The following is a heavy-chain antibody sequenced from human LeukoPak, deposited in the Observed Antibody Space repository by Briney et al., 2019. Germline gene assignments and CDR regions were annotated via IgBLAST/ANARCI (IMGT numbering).Heavy chain of an antibody. J-gene: IGHJ4*02. D-gene: IGHD2-2*01. CDR2: INPNSGGT. Sequence: GASVKVSCKVSGYTLTELSMHWVRQAPGQGLEWMGWINPNSGGTNYAQKFQGRVTMTRDTSISTAYMELSSLRSEDTAVYYCARDRSSSTSARGGFDYWGQGTLVTVSS. CDR3: ARDRSSSTSARGGFDY. V-gene: IGHV1-2*02. CDR1: GYTLTELS.